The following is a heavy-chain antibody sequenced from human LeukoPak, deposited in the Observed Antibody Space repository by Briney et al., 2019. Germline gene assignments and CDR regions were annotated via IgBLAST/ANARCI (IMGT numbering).Heavy chain of an antibody. Sequence: SETLSLTCTVSGGSIRSSYYYWGWIRQPPGKGLEWIGSIYDSGSTYYNPSLKSRVTISVDTSKNQFSLKLNSVTAADTAVYYCARLRYCSGGSCYSASIDYWGQGTLVTVSS. D-gene: IGHD2-15*01. V-gene: IGHV4-39*01. CDR2: IYDSGST. J-gene: IGHJ4*02. CDR3: ARLRYCSGGSCYSASIDY. CDR1: GGSIRSSYYY.